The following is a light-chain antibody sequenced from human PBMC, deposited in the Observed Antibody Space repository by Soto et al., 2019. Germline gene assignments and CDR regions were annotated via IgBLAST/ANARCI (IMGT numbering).Light chain of an antibody. CDR1: QSVSSSY. J-gene: IGKJ2*01. Sequence: EIVLTQSPGTLSLSPGERATLSCRASQSVSSSYLAWYQQKPGQAPRLLIYGASSRATGIPDRFSGSGSGTDFTLTINRLEPEDFAMYFCQQYVSSPQTFGQGTKLEIK. V-gene: IGKV3-20*01. CDR2: GAS. CDR3: QQYVSSPQT.